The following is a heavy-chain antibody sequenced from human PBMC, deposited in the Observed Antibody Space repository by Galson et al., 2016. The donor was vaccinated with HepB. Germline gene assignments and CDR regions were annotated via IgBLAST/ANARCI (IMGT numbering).Heavy chain of an antibody. CDR1: GLRFSDYG. CDR3: ARGSSGLVDY. CDR2: VSYDGDIK. D-gene: IGHD3-3*01. Sequence: SLRLSCAVSGLRFSDYGMHWVRQAPVKGLEWVALVSYDGDIKYYADSVKGRFTISRDNSKKTLYLQMNSLRPEDTAIYYCARGSSGLVDYWGQGTLVTVSS. V-gene: IGHV3-30*03. J-gene: IGHJ4*02.